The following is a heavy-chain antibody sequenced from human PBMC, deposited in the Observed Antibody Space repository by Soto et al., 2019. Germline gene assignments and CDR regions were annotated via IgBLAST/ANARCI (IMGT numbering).Heavy chain of an antibody. CDR1: GGTFSSYT. CDR3: AGGLNGDYSFDY. V-gene: IGHV1-69*02. D-gene: IGHD4-17*01. J-gene: IGHJ4*02. Sequence: QVQLVQSGAEVKKPGSSVKVSCKASGGTFSSYTISWVRQAPGQGLEWMGRIIPILGISNYAQKFQGRVTITADKSTSTAYMELSSLRSEDTAVYYCAGGLNGDYSFDYWGQGTLVTVSS. CDR2: IIPILGIS.